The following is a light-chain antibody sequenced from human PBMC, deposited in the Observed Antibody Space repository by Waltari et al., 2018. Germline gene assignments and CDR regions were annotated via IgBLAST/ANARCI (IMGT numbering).Light chain of an antibody. CDR3: HGWDGKTVM. V-gene: IGLV3-21*02. Sequence: SSVLTQAPSVSVAPGQTATITCGGDNIGGRSVHWYQQRPGRAPVLVVYRNSDRASGIPDRFSGSKAGNAATLTISRVEAGDEADYYCHGWDGKTVMFGGGTKLTVL. CDR2: RNS. J-gene: IGLJ3*02. CDR1: NIGGRS.